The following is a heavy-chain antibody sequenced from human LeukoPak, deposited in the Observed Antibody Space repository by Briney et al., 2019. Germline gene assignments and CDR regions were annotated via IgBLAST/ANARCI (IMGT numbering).Heavy chain of an antibody. V-gene: IGHV3-21*01. CDR3: AIFPPPYGDYADY. D-gene: IGHD4-17*01. Sequence: GGSLRLSCAASGFTFSSYSMNWVRQAPGKGLEWVSSISSSSSYIYYADSVKGRFTISRDNAKNSLYLQMNSLRAEDTAVYYCAIFPPPYGDYADYWGQGTLVTVSS. CDR2: ISSSSSYI. J-gene: IGHJ4*02. CDR1: GFTFSSYS.